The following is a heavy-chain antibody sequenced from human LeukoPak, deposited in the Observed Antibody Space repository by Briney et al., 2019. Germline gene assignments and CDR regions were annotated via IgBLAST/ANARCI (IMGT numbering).Heavy chain of an antibody. D-gene: IGHD3-3*01. Sequence: GGSLRLSCAASGFTFSSYWMSWVRQAPGKGLEWVANIKQDGSEKYYVDSVKGRFTISRDNAKNSVYLQMNSLRVEDTALYYCATGFKATEDYFQDWGQGTMVTVSS. CDR2: IKQDGSEK. V-gene: IGHV3-7*01. CDR1: GFTFSSYW. CDR3: ATGFKATEDYFQD. J-gene: IGHJ1*01.